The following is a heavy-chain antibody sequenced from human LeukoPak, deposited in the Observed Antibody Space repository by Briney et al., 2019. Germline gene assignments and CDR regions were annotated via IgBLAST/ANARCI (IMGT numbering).Heavy chain of an antibody. J-gene: IGHJ4*02. D-gene: IGHD5/OR15-5a*01. V-gene: IGHV1-46*01. CDR1: GYTFTSYY. CDR3: AGSTVSRRIDY. CDR2: INPSGGST. Sequence: ASVKVSCKASGYTFTSYYMHWVRQAPGQGLEWMGIINPSGGSTSYAQKFQGRVTMTRDTSTSTVYMELSSLRSEDTAVYYCAGSTVSRRIDYWGQGTLVTVSS.